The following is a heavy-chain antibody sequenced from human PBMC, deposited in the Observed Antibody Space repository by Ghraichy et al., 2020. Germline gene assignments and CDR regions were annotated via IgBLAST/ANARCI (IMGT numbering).Heavy chain of an antibody. CDR3: AREGNAGQEVPAAIAGFDP. J-gene: IGHJ5*02. CDR2: IYYSGST. D-gene: IGHD2-2*01. CDR1: GGSISSYY. Sequence: SETLSLTCTVSGGSISSYYWSWIRQPPGKGLEWIGYIYYSGSTNYNPSLKSRVTISVDTSKNQFSLKLSSVTAADTAVYYCAREGNAGQEVPAAIAGFDPWGQGTLVTVSS. V-gene: IGHV4-59*01.